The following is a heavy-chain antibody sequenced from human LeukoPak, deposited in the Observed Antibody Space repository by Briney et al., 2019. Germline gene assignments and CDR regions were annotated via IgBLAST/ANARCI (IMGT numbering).Heavy chain of an antibody. CDR2: IPYSGST. D-gene: IGHD3-3*01. V-gene: IGHV4-59*08. CDR3: ARHIPVIWSSGYYYGMDV. Sequence: PSETLSLTCTVSGGSISNYYWSWIRQPPGKGLEWIGYIPYSGSTNYNPSLRSRVAISEDTSRNQFSLRRNSVTAADTAVYYCARHIPVIWSSGYYYGMDVWGQGTTVTVSS. J-gene: IGHJ6*02. CDR1: GGSISNYY.